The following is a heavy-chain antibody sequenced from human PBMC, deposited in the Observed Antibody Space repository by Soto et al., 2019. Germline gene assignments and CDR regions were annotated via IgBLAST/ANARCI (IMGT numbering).Heavy chain of an antibody. Sequence: SVKVSCKASGGTFSSYAISWVRQPPGQGLEWMGGIIPIFGTADYAQKFQGRVTITADESTSTAYMELSSLRSEDTAVYYCASVETQRYYYGMDVWGQGTTVTSP. CDR2: IIPIFGTA. CDR3: ASVETQRYYYGMDV. D-gene: IGHD2-15*01. J-gene: IGHJ6*02. CDR1: GGTFSSYA. V-gene: IGHV1-69*13.